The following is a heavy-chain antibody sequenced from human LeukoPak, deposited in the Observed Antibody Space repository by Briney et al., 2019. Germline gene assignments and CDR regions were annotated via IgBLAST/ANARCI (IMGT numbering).Heavy chain of an antibody. CDR1: GFTFSSYW. J-gene: IGHJ4*02. CDR3: ARDPPPRYSYGYTEEDY. CDR2: IKQDGSEK. Sequence: GGSLRLSCAASGFTFSSYWTSWVRQAPGKGLEWVANIKQDGSEKYYVDSVKGRFTISRDNAKNSLYLQVNSLRAEDTAVYYCARDPPPRYSYGYTEEDYWGQGTLVTVSS. D-gene: IGHD5-18*01. V-gene: IGHV3-7*01.